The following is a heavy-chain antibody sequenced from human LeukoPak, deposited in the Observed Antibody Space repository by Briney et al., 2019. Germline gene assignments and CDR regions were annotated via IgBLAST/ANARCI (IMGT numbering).Heavy chain of an antibody. CDR3: ARSYYYDSSGYFDAFDI. D-gene: IGHD3-22*01. CDR1: GGSFSGYY. J-gene: IGHJ3*02. Sequence: SETLSLTCAVYGGSFSGYYWSWIRQHPGKGLEWIGYIYYSGSTYYNPSLKSRVTISVDTSKNQFSLKLSSVTAADTAVYYCARSYYYDSSGYFDAFDIWGQGTMVTVSS. CDR2: IYYSGST. V-gene: IGHV4-31*11.